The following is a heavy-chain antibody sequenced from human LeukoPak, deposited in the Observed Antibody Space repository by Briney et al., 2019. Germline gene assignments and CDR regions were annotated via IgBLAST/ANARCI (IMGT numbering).Heavy chain of an antibody. Sequence: GGSLRLSCAASGFTFSNYAMRWVRQAPGKGLEWVSGISGSGDSTYYADSVKGRFTISRDNAKNTLYLQMNRLRAEDTAVYYCARPRTTVTTTLGYDYWGQGTLVTVSS. CDR3: ARPRTTVTTTLGYDY. CDR1: GFTFSNYA. D-gene: IGHD4-17*01. CDR2: ISGSGDST. J-gene: IGHJ4*02. V-gene: IGHV3-23*01.